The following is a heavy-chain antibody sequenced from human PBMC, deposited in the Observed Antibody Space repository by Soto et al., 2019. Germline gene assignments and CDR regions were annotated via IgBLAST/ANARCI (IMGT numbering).Heavy chain of an antibody. J-gene: IGHJ4*02. Sequence: GASVKVSCKASGYTFTSYGISWVRQAPGQGLEWMGWISAYNGNTNYAQKLKSRVTISVDTSKNQFSLKLSSVTAADTAVYYCARAELPKYYFDYWGQGTLVTVSS. CDR2: ISAYNGNT. CDR3: ARAELPKYYFDY. V-gene: IGHV1-18*04. D-gene: IGHD2-15*01. CDR1: GYTFTSYG.